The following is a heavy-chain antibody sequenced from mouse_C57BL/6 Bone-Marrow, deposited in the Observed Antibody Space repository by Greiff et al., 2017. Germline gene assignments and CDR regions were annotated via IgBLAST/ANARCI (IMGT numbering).Heavy chain of an antibody. J-gene: IGHJ2*01. CDR2: IYPRSGNT. Sequence: LKESGAELARPGASVKLSCKASGYTFTSYGISWVKQRTGQGLEWIGEIYPRSGNTYYNEKFKGKATLTADKSSSTAYMELRSLTSEDSAVYFCARVRTVVSDYWGQGTTLTVSS. CDR1: GYTFTSYG. CDR3: ARVRTVVSDY. V-gene: IGHV1-81*01. D-gene: IGHD1-1*01.